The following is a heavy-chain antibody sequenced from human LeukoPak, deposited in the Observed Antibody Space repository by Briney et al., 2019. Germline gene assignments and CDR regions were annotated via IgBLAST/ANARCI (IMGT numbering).Heavy chain of an antibody. CDR2: FDPEDGET. J-gene: IGHJ4*02. CDR3: ARSGGATTPYYFDY. D-gene: IGHD1-26*01. V-gene: IGHV1-24*01. Sequence: ASVKVSCKVSGYTLTELSMHWVRQAPGKGLEWMGGFDPEDGETIYAQKFQGRVTITADESTSTAYMELSSLRSEDTAVYYCARSGGATTPYYFDYWGQGTLVTVSS. CDR1: GYTLTELS.